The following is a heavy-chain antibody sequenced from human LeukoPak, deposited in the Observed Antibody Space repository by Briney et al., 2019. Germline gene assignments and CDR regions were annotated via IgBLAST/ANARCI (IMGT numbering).Heavy chain of an antibody. CDR1: GFTFSSYA. J-gene: IGHJ4*02. CDR2: ISGSGGST. CDR3: ARSNYYDSSGYWAPFDY. D-gene: IGHD3-22*01. Sequence: GGSLRLSCAASGFTFSSYAMSWVRQAPGKGLEWVSAISGSGGSTYYADSVKGRFTLSRDISKNTLYLQMNSLRAEDTAVYYCARSNYYDSSGYWAPFDYWGQGTLVTVSS. V-gene: IGHV3-23*01.